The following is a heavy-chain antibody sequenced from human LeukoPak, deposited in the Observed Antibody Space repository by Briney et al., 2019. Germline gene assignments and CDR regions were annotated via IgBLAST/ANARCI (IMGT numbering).Heavy chain of an antibody. CDR2: ITGDGRTT. V-gene: IGHV3-64*04. D-gene: IGHD3-10*01. Sequence: GESLKISCSASGFIFGNFAMHWVRQAPGKGLEYVSAITGDGRTTFYADSVEGRFTISRDNSKNTLYLQVNSLRAEDTAVYYCAKNMVLWFGELLSIDYWGQGTLVTVSS. CDR3: AKNMVLWFGELLSIDY. J-gene: IGHJ4*02. CDR1: GFIFGNFA.